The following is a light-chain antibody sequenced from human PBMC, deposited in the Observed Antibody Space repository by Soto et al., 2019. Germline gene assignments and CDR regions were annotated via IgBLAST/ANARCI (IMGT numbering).Light chain of an antibody. CDR3: QQRSNWCPRLT. Sequence: EMVLTQSPATLSLSPGERATLSCRASQSVSSYLAWYQQKPCQAPRLLIYDASNRATGIQARFSGSGSGTDFTRTISSLFTEDFAGYNWQQRSNWCPRLTFGGGTKVEIK. CDR1: QSVSSY. J-gene: IGKJ4*01. CDR2: DAS. V-gene: IGKV3-11*01.